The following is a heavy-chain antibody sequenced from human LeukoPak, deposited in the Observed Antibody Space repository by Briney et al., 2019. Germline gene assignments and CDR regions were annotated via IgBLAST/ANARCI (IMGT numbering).Heavy chain of an antibody. V-gene: IGHV3-7*01. CDR3: ARDERQWELGAFDI. D-gene: IGHD1-26*01. CDR1: GFSFSNYW. Sequence: PGESLRLSCAASGFSFSNYWMSWVRQAPGKGLEWVANIKHDGGEKYHVDSVKGRFTISRDDAKKLLHLQMNSLRAEDTAVYYCARDERQWELGAFDIWGQGTTVTVSS. CDR2: IKHDGGEK. J-gene: IGHJ3*02.